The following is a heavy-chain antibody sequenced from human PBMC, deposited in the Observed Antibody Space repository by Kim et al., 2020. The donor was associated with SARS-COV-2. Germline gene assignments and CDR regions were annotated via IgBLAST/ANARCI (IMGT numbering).Heavy chain of an antibody. CDR2: IIPIFGTA. CDR1: GGTFSSYA. V-gene: IGHV1-69*13. Sequence: SVNVSCKASGGTFSSYAISWVRQAPGQGLEWMGGIIPIFGTANYAQKFQGRVTITADESTSTAYMELSSLRSEDTAVYYCARGGRYSSSWSFWGQGTLVTVSS. J-gene: IGHJ4*02. D-gene: IGHD6-13*01. CDR3: ARGGRYSSSWSF.